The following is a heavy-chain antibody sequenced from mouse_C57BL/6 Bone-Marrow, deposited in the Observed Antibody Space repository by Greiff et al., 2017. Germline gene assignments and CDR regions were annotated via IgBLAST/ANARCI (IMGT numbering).Heavy chain of an antibody. CDR3: ARGDYGSRGAWFAY. V-gene: IGHV1-81*01. Sequence: VQLQQSGAELARPGASVKLSCKASGYTFTSYGISWVKQSPGQGLEWIGEIYPRSGNTYYNEKFKGKATLTADKSSSTAYMELRSLTSEDSAVYFCARGDYGSRGAWFAYWGQGTLVTVSA. J-gene: IGHJ3*01. CDR1: GYTFTSYG. D-gene: IGHD1-1*01. CDR2: IYPRSGNT.